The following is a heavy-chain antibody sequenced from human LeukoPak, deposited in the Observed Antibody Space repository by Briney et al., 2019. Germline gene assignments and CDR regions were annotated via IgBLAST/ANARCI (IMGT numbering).Heavy chain of an antibody. D-gene: IGHD6-19*01. CDR1: GYTFTGYY. V-gene: IGHV1-2*02. CDR2: INPNSGGT. J-gene: IGHJ4*02. Sequence: ASVKVSCKASGYTFTGYYMHWVRQAPGQGLEWMGWINPNSGGTNYAQKFKGRVTMTRDTSISTAYMELSRLRSDDTAVYYCASWSIAVAGTNYWGQGTLVTLSS. CDR3: ASWSIAVAGTNY.